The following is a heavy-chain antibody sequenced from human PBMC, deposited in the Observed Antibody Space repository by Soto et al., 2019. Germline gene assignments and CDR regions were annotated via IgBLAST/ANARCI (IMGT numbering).Heavy chain of an antibody. D-gene: IGHD6-13*01. CDR3: ARDRSLIAAAGTYSEYYYYYGMDV. V-gene: IGHV4-59*01. CDR1: GGSISSYY. CDR2: IYYSGST. J-gene: IGHJ6*02. Sequence: SETLSLTCTVSGGSISSYYWSWIRQPPGKGLEWIGYIYYSGSTNYNPSLKSRVTISVDTSKNQFSLKLSSVTAADTAVYYCARDRSLIAAAGTYSEYYYYYGMDVWGQGTTVTVS.